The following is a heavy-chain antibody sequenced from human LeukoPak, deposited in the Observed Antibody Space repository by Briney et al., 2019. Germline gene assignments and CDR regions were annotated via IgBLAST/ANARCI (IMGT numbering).Heavy chain of an antibody. CDR3: AIFNCNSCYLAVWYYFDY. CDR2: IYSGGDT. D-gene: IGHD1/OR15-1a*01. Sequence: PGGSLRLSCAASGLTVSNNYMSWVRQVPGKGLEWVSVIYSGGDTYYTDSVKGRFTISRDNSKNTLHLQMNSLRVEDTAVYYCAIFNCNSCYLAVWYYFDYWGQGTLVTVSS. CDR1: GLTVSNNY. V-gene: IGHV3-66*01. J-gene: IGHJ4*02.